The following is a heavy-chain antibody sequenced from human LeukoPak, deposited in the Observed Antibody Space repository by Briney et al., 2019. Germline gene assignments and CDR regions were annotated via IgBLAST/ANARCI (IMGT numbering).Heavy chain of an antibody. Sequence: PGGSLRLSCGASGFTFSSFAMSWVRLAPGKGLEWVSVMSGSGGATHYADSVKGRFTISRDNSKNTLYLQMNSLRAEDNAIYYCAKAPPVATIRYFDSWGQGTLVTVSS. CDR3: AKAPPVATIRYFDS. CDR1: GFTFSSFA. V-gene: IGHV3-23*01. D-gene: IGHD5-12*01. J-gene: IGHJ4*02. CDR2: MSGSGGAT.